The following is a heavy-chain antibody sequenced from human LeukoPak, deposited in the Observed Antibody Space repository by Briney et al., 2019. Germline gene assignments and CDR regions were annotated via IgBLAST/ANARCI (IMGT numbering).Heavy chain of an antibody. CDR1: GGSISSGGYY. CDR2: IYYSGST. CDR3: ARGGYSYGFDY. D-gene: IGHD5-18*01. J-gene: IGHJ4*02. Sequence: SETLSLTCTVSGGSISSGGYYWGWLRQRPGRGLEWIGYIYYSGSTYYNPSLKSRVTISVDTSKNQFPLKLSSVTAADTAVYYCARGGYSYGFDYWGQGTLVTVSS. V-gene: IGHV4-31*03.